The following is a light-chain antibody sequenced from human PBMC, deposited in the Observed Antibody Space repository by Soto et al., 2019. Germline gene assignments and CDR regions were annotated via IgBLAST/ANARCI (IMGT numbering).Light chain of an antibody. CDR2: GAS. CDR3: QQYGSSPLT. V-gene: IGKV3-20*01. CDR1: QSVSSSY. J-gene: IGKJ4*01. Sequence: EMVLTQSPGTLSLSPGERATLSCRASQSVSSSYLAWYQQKPGQAPRLLIYGASSRATGIPDRFRGSGSGTDFTLTISRLEPEDFAVYYCQQYGSSPLTFGGGTKVPIK.